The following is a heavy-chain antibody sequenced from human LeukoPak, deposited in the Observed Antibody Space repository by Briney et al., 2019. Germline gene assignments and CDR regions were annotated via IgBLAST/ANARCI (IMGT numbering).Heavy chain of an antibody. Sequence: PRASVKVSCKASGYTFTSYGISWVRQAPGQGLEWMGIINPSGGSTSYAQKFQGRVTMTRDTSTSTVYMELSSLRSEDTAVYYCATTPTAVRAFDIWGQGTMVTVSS. D-gene: IGHD4-17*01. V-gene: IGHV1-46*01. CDR2: INPSGGST. CDR3: ATTPTAVRAFDI. J-gene: IGHJ3*02. CDR1: GYTFTSYG.